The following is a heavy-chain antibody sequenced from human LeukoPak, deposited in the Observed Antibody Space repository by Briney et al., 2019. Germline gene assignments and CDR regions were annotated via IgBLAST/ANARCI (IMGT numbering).Heavy chain of an antibody. Sequence: SGGSLRLSCAASGFTFSSYWIHWVRQAPGKGLVWDSRINTDGSSTSYADSVKGRFTISRDNAKNTLYLQMNSLRAEDTAVYYCAREITTEYYFDYWGQGTLVTVSS. CDR2: INTDGSST. J-gene: IGHJ4*02. D-gene: IGHD3-22*01. CDR1: GFTFSSYW. CDR3: AREITTEYYFDY. V-gene: IGHV3-74*01.